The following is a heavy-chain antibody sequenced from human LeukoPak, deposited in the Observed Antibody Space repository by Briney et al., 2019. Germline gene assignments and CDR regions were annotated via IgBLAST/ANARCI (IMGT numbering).Heavy chain of an antibody. D-gene: IGHD3-10*01. Sequence: SQTLSLTCAVSGGSISSGGYSWSWIRQPPGKGLEWIGYIYHSGSTCYNPSLKSRVTISVDRSKNQFSLRLSSVTAADTAVYYCARAEQLLWFGESSSGAFDIWGQGTMVTVSS. J-gene: IGHJ3*02. CDR1: GGSISSGGYS. V-gene: IGHV4-30-2*01. CDR3: ARAEQLLWFGESSSGAFDI. CDR2: IYHSGST.